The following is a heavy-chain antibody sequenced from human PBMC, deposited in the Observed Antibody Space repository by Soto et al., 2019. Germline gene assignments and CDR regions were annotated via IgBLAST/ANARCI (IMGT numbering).Heavy chain of an antibody. CDR1: GYTFSRYH. CDR3: AREALDYYYGMDV. V-gene: IGHV1-46*01. J-gene: IGHJ6*02. Sequence: QVQLVQSGAEVKKPGASVKVSCKGSGYTFSRYHMHWVRQAPGQGLEWMGVINPSAGSTTYAQKFRGRGTMTRDTSTSTAYMEVSSLRSEDTAVYYCAREALDYYYGMDVWGQGTTVTVSS. CDR2: INPSAGST.